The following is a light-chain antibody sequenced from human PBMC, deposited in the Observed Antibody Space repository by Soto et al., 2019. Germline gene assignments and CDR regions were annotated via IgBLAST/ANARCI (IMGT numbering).Light chain of an antibody. CDR2: GAS. Sequence: EIVMTQSPATLSVSPGERATLSCRASQSVSRNLAWYQQKPGQAPRLLIYGASTRATGIPARFSGSGSGTEFTLTISSLQSEDFAVYYCQQYNNWHPRTLGGGTKVEIK. CDR1: QSVSRN. CDR3: QQYNNWHPRT. V-gene: IGKV3-15*01. J-gene: IGKJ4*01.